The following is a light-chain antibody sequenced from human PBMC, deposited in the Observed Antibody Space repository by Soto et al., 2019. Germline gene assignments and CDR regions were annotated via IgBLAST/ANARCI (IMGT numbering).Light chain of an antibody. Sequence: DIVMTQSPDSLAVSLGERATINCKSSQSVCFNSNKKNYLAWYQQKPGQPPKLLIYWPSTRESGVPDRFSGSGCRSDCPLPIRNLQAESRALCSFLLYYNIPPKFGLRIKGAI. CDR2: WPS. CDR3: LLYYNIPPK. CDR1: QSVCFNSNKKNY. J-gene: IGKJ1*01. V-gene: IGKV4-1*01.